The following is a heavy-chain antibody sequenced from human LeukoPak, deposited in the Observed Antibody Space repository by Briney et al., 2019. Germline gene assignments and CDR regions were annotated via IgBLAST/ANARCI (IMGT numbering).Heavy chain of an antibody. Sequence: SETLSLTCAVYGGSFSGYYWSWIRQPPGKGLEWIGEINHSGSTNYNPSHKSRVTISVDTSKNQFSLKLSSVTAADTAVYYCARGPRPTYYYDGSGYFGYWGQGTLVTVSS. CDR3: ARGPRPTYYYDGSGYFGY. CDR2: INHSGST. D-gene: IGHD3-22*01. CDR1: GGSFSGYY. V-gene: IGHV4-34*01. J-gene: IGHJ4*02.